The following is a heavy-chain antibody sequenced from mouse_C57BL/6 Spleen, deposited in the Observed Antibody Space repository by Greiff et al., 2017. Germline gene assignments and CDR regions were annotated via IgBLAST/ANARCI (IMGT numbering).Heavy chain of an antibody. CDR1: GFNIKDYY. J-gene: IGHJ2*01. D-gene: IGHD1-1*01. V-gene: IGHV14-2*01. CDR2: IDPEDGET. CDR3: ASDYYGSSLYYFDY. Sequence: VQLQQSGAELVKPGASVKLSCTASGFNIKDYYMHWVKQRTEQGLEWIGRIDPEDGETKYAPKFPGKATITADTSSNTAYLQLSSLTSEDTAVSYCASDYYGSSLYYFDYWGQGTTLTVSS.